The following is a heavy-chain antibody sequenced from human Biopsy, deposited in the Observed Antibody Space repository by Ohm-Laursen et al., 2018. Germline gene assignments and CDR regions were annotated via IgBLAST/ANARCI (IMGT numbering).Heavy chain of an antibody. CDR2: ILFSGDT. D-gene: IGHD3-16*01. CDR1: DKSINKYY. CDR3: ARLTGDYIWGNWRINHDPFDI. J-gene: IGHJ3*02. V-gene: IGHV4-4*07. Sequence: SETLSLTCTVTDKSINKYYWSWLRQPAGKGLEYIGRILFSGDTNPDYNPSLKSRVTMSVDTSKNQFSLNLSSVTAADTAVYYCARLTGDYIWGNWRINHDPFDIWDQGTSVTVSS.